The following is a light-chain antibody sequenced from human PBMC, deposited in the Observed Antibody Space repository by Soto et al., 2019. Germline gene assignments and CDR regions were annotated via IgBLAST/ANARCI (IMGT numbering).Light chain of an antibody. CDR3: QQRANWPPIT. J-gene: IGKJ5*01. V-gene: IGKV3-11*01. Sequence: EIVLTQSPGTLSLSPGERATLSCRASQSISSYSVWYQQKPGQAPRLLIYDASSRATGIPARFSGSGSGKDFTLTISSLEPEDFAVYYCQQRANWPPITFGQGTRLEIK. CDR1: QSISSY. CDR2: DAS.